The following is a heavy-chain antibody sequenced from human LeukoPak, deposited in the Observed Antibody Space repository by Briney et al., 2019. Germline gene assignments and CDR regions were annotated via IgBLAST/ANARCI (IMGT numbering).Heavy chain of an antibody. V-gene: IGHV3-21*01. Sequence: GGSLRLSCAASGFSFSRYNMNWVRQAPGKGLEWVSSISSSPSYIYYADSVKGRFTISRDDAKNSLYLQMNSLRAEDTAVYYCARGNLWFGELVYWGQGILVTVSS. CDR3: ARGNLWFGELVY. J-gene: IGHJ4*02. D-gene: IGHD3-10*01. CDR1: GFSFSRYN. CDR2: ISSSPSYI.